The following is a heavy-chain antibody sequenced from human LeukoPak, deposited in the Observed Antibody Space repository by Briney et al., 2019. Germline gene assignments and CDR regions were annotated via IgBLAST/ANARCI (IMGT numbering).Heavy chain of an antibody. CDR3: ARYASASSWYFFDY. D-gene: IGHD6-13*01. V-gene: IGHV3-33*08. CDR2: IWYGGSNK. CDR1: GFTFSSYG. J-gene: IGHJ4*02. Sequence: PGGSLRLSCAASGFTFSSYGMHWVRQAPGKGLEWVAVIWYGGSNKYYADSVKGRFTISRDNSKNTLYLQMNSLRAEDTAVYYCARYASASSWYFFDYWGQGTLVTVSS.